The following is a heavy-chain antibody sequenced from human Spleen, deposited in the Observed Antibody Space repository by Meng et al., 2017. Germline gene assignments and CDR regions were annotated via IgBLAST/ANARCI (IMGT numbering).Heavy chain of an antibody. D-gene: IGHD2-15*01. CDR1: GGSISNYY. V-gene: IGHV4-59*01. CDR3: ARAKGKCSGGSCYDY. CDR2: IYYSGST. J-gene: IGHJ4*02. Sequence: SETLSLTCTVSGGSISNYYWSWIRQPPGKGLEWIGYIYYSGSTNYNPSLKSRVTISVDTSKNQFSLKLSSVTAADTAVYYCARAKGKCSGGSCYDYWGQGTLVTVYS.